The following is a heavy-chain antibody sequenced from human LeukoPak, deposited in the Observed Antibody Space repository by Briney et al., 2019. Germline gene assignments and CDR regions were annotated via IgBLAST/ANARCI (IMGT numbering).Heavy chain of an antibody. V-gene: IGHV3-9*01. J-gene: IGHJ3*02. CDR3: AKDMGSSGYYYDDAFDI. CDR2: ISWNSGSI. CDR1: GFTFSSYA. Sequence: GGSLRLSCAASGFTFSSYAMHWVRQAPGKGLEWVSGISWNSGSIGYADSVKGRFTISRDNAKNSLYLQMNSLRAEDTALYYCAKDMGSSGYYYDDAFDIWGQGTMVTVSS. D-gene: IGHD3-22*01.